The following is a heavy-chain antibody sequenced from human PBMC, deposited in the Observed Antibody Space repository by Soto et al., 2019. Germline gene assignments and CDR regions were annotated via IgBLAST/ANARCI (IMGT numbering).Heavy chain of an antibody. J-gene: IGHJ6*02. CDR3: ARGRLVVVAATMAYYGMDV. CDR1: GGSGSSGSYY. D-gene: IGHD2-15*01. CDR2: IYYSGST. V-gene: IGHV4-61*01. Sequence: QVQLQESGPGLVKPSETLSLTCTVSGGSGSSGSYYWSWIRQPPGKGLEWIGYIYYSGSTNYNPSLKSRVTISVDTSKNQFSLKLSSVTAADTAVYYCARGRLVVVAATMAYYGMDVWGQGTTVTVSS.